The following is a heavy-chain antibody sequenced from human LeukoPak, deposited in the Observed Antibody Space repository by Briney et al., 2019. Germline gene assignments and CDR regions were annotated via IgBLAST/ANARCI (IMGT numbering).Heavy chain of an antibody. V-gene: IGHV3-23*01. Sequence: GGSLRLSCAASGFTFSSYAMSWVRQAPGKGLEWVSAISGSGGSTYYADSVKGRFTISRDNSKNTLYLQMNSLRAEDTAVYYCAKTTFDRSGYYPNFDYWGQGTLVTVSS. CDR2: ISGSGGST. J-gene: IGHJ4*02. CDR1: GFTFSSYA. CDR3: AKTTFDRSGYYPNFDY. D-gene: IGHD3-22*01.